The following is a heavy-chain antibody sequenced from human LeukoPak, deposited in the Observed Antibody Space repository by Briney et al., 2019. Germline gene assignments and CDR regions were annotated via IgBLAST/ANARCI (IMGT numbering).Heavy chain of an antibody. J-gene: IGHJ4*02. V-gene: IGHV4-59*01. CDR3: ARAYSGYDPLDY. CDR2: IYYSWST. CDR1: GGSISSYY. D-gene: IGHD5-12*01. Sequence: SETLSLTCTVSGGSISSYYWSWIRQPPGKGLEWIGYIYYSWSTNYNPSLKSRVTISVDTSKNQFSLKLSSVTAADTAVYYCARAYSGYDPLDYWGQGTLVTVSS.